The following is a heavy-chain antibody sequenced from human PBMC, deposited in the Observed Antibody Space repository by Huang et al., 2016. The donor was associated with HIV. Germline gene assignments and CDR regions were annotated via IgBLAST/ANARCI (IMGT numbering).Heavy chain of an antibody. J-gene: IGHJ4*02. Sequence: EVQLLESGGGLVQPGGSLRLSCAASGFTFNSYAMSWFRQVPGKGLEWVSARIGTGNTPYYADSVKGRFTISRDNARNTLYLQLNSLRPDDTAIYYCAKVRGSGSFYNDNWGQGTLVTVSS. CDR2: RIGTGNTP. D-gene: IGHD3-10*01. V-gene: IGHV3-23*01. CDR1: GFTFNSYA. CDR3: AKVRGSGSFYNDN.